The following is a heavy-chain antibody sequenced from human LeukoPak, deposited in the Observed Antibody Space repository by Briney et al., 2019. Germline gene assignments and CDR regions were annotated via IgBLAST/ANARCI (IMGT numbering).Heavy chain of an antibody. Sequence: GGSPRLSCAASGFTFRSYAMSWVRQAPGTALEWVSAISGGGGSTFYADSVKGRFTISRDNSKNTLFLQMNGLGAEDTAVYYCARRAAYNSAWYHTDFWGQGTLVTVSS. V-gene: IGHV3-23*01. CDR3: ARRAAYNSAWYHTDF. CDR1: GFTFRSYA. D-gene: IGHD6-19*01. J-gene: IGHJ4*02. CDR2: ISGGGGST.